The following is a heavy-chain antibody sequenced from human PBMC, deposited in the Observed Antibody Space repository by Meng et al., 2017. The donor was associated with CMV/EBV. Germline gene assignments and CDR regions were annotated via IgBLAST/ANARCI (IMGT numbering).Heavy chain of an antibody. J-gene: IGHJ4*02. V-gene: IGHV3-7*01. CDR3: ARDGQPYDYVWGSYRPHHFDY. CDR2: IKQDGSEK. Sequence: GGSLRLSCAASGFTFSSYWMSWVRQAPGKGLEWVANIKQDGSEKSYVDSVKGRFTISRDNAKNSLYLQMNSLRAEDTAVYYCARDGQPYDYVWGSYRPHHFDYWGQGTLVTVSS. CDR1: GFTFSSYW. D-gene: IGHD3-16*02.